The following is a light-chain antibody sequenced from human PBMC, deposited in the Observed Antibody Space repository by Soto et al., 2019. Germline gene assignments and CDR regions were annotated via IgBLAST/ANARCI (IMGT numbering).Light chain of an antibody. CDR3: QQYNCDPWT. V-gene: IGKV1-5*01. CDR2: DAS. CDR1: QSISSW. Sequence: DIQMTQSPSSLSASVRDRVTITCRASQSISSWLAWYQQKPGKAPKLLIYDASSLESGVPSRCSGSGSGTEFTRTIGSLQPDDFATYYCQQYNCDPWTCGQGTKVEIK. J-gene: IGKJ1*01.